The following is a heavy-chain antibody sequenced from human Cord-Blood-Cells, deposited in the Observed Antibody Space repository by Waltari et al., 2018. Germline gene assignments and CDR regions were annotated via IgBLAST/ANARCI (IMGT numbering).Heavy chain of an antibody. V-gene: IGHV1-69*18. CDR1: GGTFSSYA. J-gene: IGHJ4*02. CDR3: ARVNTMVQGVIITGLFDY. D-gene: IGHD3-10*01. CDR2: IIPIFCTA. Sequence: QVQLVQSGAEVKKPGSSVKVSCKASGGTFSSYAISLVRQAPGHGLEGMGRIIPIFCTANYEKKFQGRVTITADESTSTAYMELSSLGAEDTAVYYCARVNTMVQGVIITGLFDYWGQGTLVTVSS.